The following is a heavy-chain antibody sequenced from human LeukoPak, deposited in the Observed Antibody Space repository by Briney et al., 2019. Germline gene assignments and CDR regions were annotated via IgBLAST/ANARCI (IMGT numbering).Heavy chain of an antibody. CDR3: ARGGSDTAMAHDY. V-gene: IGHV3-74*01. CDR1: GFTFSNHW. J-gene: IGHJ4*02. D-gene: IGHD5-18*01. CDR2: INRDGSRT. Sequence: GSLRLSCAASGFTFSNHWMHWVRQAPGKGLMWVSRINRDGSRTDYADSVKGRFTISGDDAKNTLYLQVNSLRAEDTAAYFCARGGSDTAMAHDYWGQGTLVTVSS.